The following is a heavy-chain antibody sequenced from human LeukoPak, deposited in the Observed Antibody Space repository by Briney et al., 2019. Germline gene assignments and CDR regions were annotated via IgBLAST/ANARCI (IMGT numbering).Heavy chain of an antibody. CDR1: GFTFSTHY. D-gene: IGHD5-12*01. Sequence: PGGSLRLSCAGSGFTFSTHYMNWVRQAPGKCLEWVSVIETGDKASYADSVKGRFTISRDDSNNKVFLHLNRVRVEDTAVYYCARRGGYSGHDFGVGPYGYLDFWWERAVVTVSS. J-gene: IGHJ4*02. CDR3: ARRGGYSGHDFGVGPYGYLDF. CDR2: IETGDKA. V-gene: IGHV3-53*01.